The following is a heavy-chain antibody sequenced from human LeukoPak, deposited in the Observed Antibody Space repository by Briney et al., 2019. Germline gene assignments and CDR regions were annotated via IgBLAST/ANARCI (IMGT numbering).Heavy chain of an antibody. J-gene: IGHJ4*02. Sequence: GGSLRLSCAASGFTFSSYSRSWVRQAPGKGLEWVSFISSSSSTIYYAGSVKGRFTISRDNAKNSLYLQMNSLRAEDTAVYYCARDRGGSYSAIDYWGQGTLVTVSS. CDR3: ARDRGGSYSAIDY. CDR1: GFTFSSYS. CDR2: ISSSSSTI. D-gene: IGHD1-26*01. V-gene: IGHV3-48*04.